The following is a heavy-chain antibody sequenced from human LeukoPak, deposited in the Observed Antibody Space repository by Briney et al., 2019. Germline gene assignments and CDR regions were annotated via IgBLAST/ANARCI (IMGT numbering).Heavy chain of an antibody. CDR2: ISGSGGST. CDR1: GFTFSSYA. Sequence: GGSLRLSCAASGFTFSSYAMSWVRQAPGKGLEWVSAISGSGGSTYYADSVKGRFTISRDNSKDTLYLQMNSLRAEDTAVYYCAKLIVVVIANDAFDIWGQGTMVTVSS. CDR3: AKLIVVVIANDAFDI. J-gene: IGHJ3*02. V-gene: IGHV3-23*01. D-gene: IGHD3-22*01.